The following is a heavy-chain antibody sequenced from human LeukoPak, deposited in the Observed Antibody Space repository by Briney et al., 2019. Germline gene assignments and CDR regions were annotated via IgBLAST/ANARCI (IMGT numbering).Heavy chain of an antibody. Sequence: PGGSLRLSCAGSGFTFNSYVMHWVRQAPGKGPEWVALIGGDGGERYYGESVKGRFTISRDNSKNTLYLQMNSLRAEDTAVYYCARQSPTYCSGGSCRPDAFDIWGQGTMVTVSS. V-gene: IGHV3-33*08. CDR1: GFTFNSYV. CDR3: ARQSPTYCSGGSCRPDAFDI. CDR2: IGGDGGER. J-gene: IGHJ3*02. D-gene: IGHD2-15*01.